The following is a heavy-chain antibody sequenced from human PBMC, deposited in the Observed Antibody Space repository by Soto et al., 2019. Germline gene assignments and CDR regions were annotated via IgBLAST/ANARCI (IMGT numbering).Heavy chain of an antibody. CDR1: GGSLSSSNW. J-gene: IGHJ4*02. D-gene: IGHD1-26*01. V-gene: IGHV4-4*02. CDR3: SSDYSGCFPY. Sequence: SETLSLTCAVSGGSLSSSNWWSWVRQPPGKGLECIGEIYHSASTNYNPSLTSRVTISVYKSKNQFSLKLSSVTAADTAVYYCSSDYSGCFPYWGQGTLVTVSS. CDR2: IYHSAST.